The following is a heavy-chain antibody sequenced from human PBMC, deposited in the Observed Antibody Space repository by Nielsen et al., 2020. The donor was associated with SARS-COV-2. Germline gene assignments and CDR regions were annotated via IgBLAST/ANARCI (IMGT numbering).Heavy chain of an antibody. CDR2: IYYSGSS. D-gene: IGHD4-17*01. Sequence: SETLSLTCTVSGGSISSSSYYWGWIRQPPGKGLEWIGSIYYSGSSDYNPSLKSRVTISVDTSKNQFSLKLSSVTAADTAVYYCARHEGWVTTVWYNFGYWGQGTLVTVSS. CDR1: GGSISSSSYY. J-gene: IGHJ4*02. V-gene: IGHV4-39*01. CDR3: ARHEGWVTTVWYNFGY.